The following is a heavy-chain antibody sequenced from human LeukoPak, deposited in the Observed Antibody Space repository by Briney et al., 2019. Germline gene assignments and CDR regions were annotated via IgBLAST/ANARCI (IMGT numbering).Heavy chain of an antibody. CDR2: ISGDGYST. Sequence: PGGSLRLSCAASGFTFDDYAMHWVRQAPGKGLEWVSLISGDGYSTYYADSVKGRFTISRDNSKNSLYLQMNSLRTKDTASYYCAKSRGGPTMVRGVTSATDVYGMDVWGQGTTVTVSS. J-gene: IGHJ6*02. CDR1: GFTFDDYA. V-gene: IGHV3-43*02. D-gene: IGHD3-10*01. CDR3: AKSRGGPTMVRGVTSATDVYGMDV.